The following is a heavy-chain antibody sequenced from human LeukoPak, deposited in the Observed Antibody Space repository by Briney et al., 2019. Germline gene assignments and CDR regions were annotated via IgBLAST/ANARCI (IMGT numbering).Heavy chain of an antibody. CDR1: GNTFSTYS. D-gene: IGHD2-8*01. J-gene: IGHJ6*02. CDR3: ARDLFCSYGVCPV. V-gene: IGHV3-21*01. Sequence: SRGSLRLSCAASGNTFSTYSMNWVRQAPGKGLEWVSSISRSSRYIYYADSVKGRFTISRDDAKNSLFLQMNSLRADDTAVYYCARDLFCSYGVCPVWGQGTTVTVSS. CDR2: ISRSSRYI.